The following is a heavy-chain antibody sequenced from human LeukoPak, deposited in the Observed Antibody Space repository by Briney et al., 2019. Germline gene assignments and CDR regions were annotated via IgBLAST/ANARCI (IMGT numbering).Heavy chain of an antibody. CDR2: IYYSGST. J-gene: IGHJ5*02. Sequence: PSETLSLTCTVSGGSISSDYWSWIRQPPGKGLEWIGYIYYSGSTNYNPSFKSRVTISVDTSKNQFSLKLSSVTAADTAVYYCAGAITMVRGVMNWFDPWGQGTLVTVSS. CDR3: AGAITMVRGVMNWFDP. V-gene: IGHV4-59*08. CDR1: GGSISSDY. D-gene: IGHD3-10*01.